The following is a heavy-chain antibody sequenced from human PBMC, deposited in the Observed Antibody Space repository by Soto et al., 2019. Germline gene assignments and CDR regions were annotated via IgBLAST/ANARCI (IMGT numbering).Heavy chain of an antibody. D-gene: IGHD4-4*01. Sequence: QITLKESGPTVVKPTQTLTLTCAFSGFSLSSDGVGVGWLRQPPRKAPEWLALIYWDDDTRYSPSLKSRLTITKDTSKNKVVLTTTNMDPVDTATYYCAHSSLHYKKWFDPWGQGTLVTVSS. V-gene: IGHV2-5*02. CDR3: AHSSLHYKKWFDP. CDR1: GFSLSSDGVG. J-gene: IGHJ5*02. CDR2: IYWDDDT.